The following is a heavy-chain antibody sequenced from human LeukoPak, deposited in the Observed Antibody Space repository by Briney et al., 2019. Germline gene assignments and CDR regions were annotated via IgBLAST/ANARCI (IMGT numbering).Heavy chain of an antibody. D-gene: IGHD4-23*01. V-gene: IGHV4-61*01. CDR1: GGSVSSGSYY. Sequence: ASETLSLTCTVSGGSVSSGSYYWSWIRQPPGRGLEWIAYIHYSGSAAYNPSLKSRVTISRDMSTNQFSLKMTSVTAADTAVYFCARDMGAPDYGSYSVDYWGQGTLVAVSS. J-gene: IGHJ4*02. CDR3: ARDMGAPDYGSYSVDY. CDR2: IHYSGSA.